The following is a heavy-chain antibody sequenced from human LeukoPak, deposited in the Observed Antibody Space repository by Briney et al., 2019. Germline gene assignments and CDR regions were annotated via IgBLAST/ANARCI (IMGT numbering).Heavy chain of an antibody. CDR1: GFIFSSYG. CDR3: AKDLTVRGVISKNFDY. D-gene: IGHD3-10*01. J-gene: IGHJ4*02. CDR2: ISGSGT. Sequence: GGSLRLSCAASGFIFSSYGMSWVRQAPGKGLEWVSAISGSGTYYADSVKGRFTISRDNSKNTLYLQMNSLRAEDTAVYYCAKDLTVRGVISKNFDYWGQGTLVTVSS. V-gene: IGHV3-23*01.